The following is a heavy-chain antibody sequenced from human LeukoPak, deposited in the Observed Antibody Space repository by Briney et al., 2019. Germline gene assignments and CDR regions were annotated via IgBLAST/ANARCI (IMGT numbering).Heavy chain of an antibody. V-gene: IGHV1-69*04. J-gene: IGHJ4*02. Sequence: GASVKVSCKASGGTFSSYAISWVRQAPGQGLEWMGRIIPILGIANYAQKFQGRVTITADKSTSTAYMELSSLRAEDTAVYYCARESTGIAAASGYWGQGTLVTVSS. CDR1: GGTFSSYA. D-gene: IGHD6-13*01. CDR3: ARESTGIAAASGY. CDR2: IIPILGIA.